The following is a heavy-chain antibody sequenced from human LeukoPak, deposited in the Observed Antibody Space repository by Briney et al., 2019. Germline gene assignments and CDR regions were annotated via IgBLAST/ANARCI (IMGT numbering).Heavy chain of an antibody. CDR2: IWSDGTNK. J-gene: IGHJ4*02. V-gene: IGHV3-33*01. D-gene: IGHD3-10*01. Sequence: GGSLRLSCAASGFTFSTSGMHWVRQAPGKGLEWVAFIWSDGTNKNYADSVRGRFTISRDNSKNTPYLQMNSLRAEDTAVYYCARVQLTHPGDYYGSGSYFDYWGQGTLVTVSS. CDR3: ARVQLTHPGDYYGSGSYFDY. CDR1: GFTFSTSG.